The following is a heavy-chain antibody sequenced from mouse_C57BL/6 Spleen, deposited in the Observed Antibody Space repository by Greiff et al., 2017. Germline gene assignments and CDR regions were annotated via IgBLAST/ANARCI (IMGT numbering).Heavy chain of an antibody. CDR1: GFTFSDYG. J-gene: IGHJ2*01. CDR2: ISSGSSTI. Sequence: EVHLVESGGGLVKPGGSLKLSCAASGFTFSDYGMHRVRQAPEKGLGWVAYISSGSSTIYYADTVKGRFTISRDNAKNTLFLQMTSLRSEDTAMYYCARDYGSNYYFDYWGQGTTRTVSS. D-gene: IGHD1-1*01. CDR3: ARDYGSNYYFDY. V-gene: IGHV5-17*01.